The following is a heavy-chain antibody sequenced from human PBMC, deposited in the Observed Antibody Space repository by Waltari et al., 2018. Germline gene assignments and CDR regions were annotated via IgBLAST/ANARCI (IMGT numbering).Heavy chain of an antibody. D-gene: IGHD6-19*01. V-gene: IGHV3-74*01. J-gene: IGHJ4*02. CDR3: ARLEAEQWLGDY. Sequence: EVQLVESGGGLVQPGGSLRLSCAALGFPFGNYWTHWVGKAPGKGLVWIPRINDDGYRTDYADSVTGRFTVSRDNARNTVYLQMNSLRAEDTAVYYCARLEAEQWLGDYWGQGTLVTVSS. CDR2: INDDGYRT. CDR1: GFPFGNYW.